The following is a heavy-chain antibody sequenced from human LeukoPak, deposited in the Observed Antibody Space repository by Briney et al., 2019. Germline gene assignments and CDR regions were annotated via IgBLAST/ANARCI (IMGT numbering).Heavy chain of an antibody. D-gene: IGHD3-10*01. CDR2: IYTSGST. CDR1: GGSISNYY. J-gene: IGHJ4*02. CDR3: ARDRGDYGSGSYLSY. Sequence: PSETLSLTCTVSGGSISNYYWSWLRQPAGKGLEWIGRIYTSGSTNCNPSLKSRVTMSVDTSKNQFSLKLTSVTAADTAVYYCARDRGDYGSGSYLSYWGQGTLVTVSS. V-gene: IGHV4-4*07.